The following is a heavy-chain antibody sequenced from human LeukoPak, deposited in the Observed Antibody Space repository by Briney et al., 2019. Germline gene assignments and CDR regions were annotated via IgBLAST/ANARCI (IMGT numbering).Heavy chain of an antibody. V-gene: IGHV1-69*05. CDR1: GGTFSSYA. CDR3: ARDYIRERYYDFWSGYSPDYMDV. CDR2: IIPIFGTA. D-gene: IGHD3-3*01. J-gene: IGHJ6*03. Sequence: SVKVSCKASGGTFSSYAISWVRQAPGQGLEWMGGIIPIFGTANYAQKFQGRVTITTDESTSTAYLELSSLRSEDTAVYYCARDYIRERYYDFWSGYSPDYMDVWGKGTTVTVSS.